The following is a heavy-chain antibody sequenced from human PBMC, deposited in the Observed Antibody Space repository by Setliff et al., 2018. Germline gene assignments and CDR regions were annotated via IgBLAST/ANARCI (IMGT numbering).Heavy chain of an antibody. V-gene: IGHV4-61*02. CDR3: RLWSHSYHNDY. D-gene: IGHD3-16*02. J-gene: IGHJ4*02. Sequence: SETLSLTCTVSGDSITSGSDYWNWIRQPAGKGLEWIGRIYTTGNTNYNPSLKSRVTISVDTSKNQFSLKLTSVTAADTAVYYCRLWSHSYHNDYWGQGTLVTVSS. CDR2: IYTTGNT. CDR1: GDSITSGSDY.